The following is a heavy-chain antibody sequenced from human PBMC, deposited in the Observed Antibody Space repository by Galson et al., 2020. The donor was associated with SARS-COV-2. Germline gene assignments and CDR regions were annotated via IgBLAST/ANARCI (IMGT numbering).Heavy chain of an antibody. CDR2: MVWDGTT. D-gene: IGHD3-16*01. CDR1: GFIFDEFT. CDR3: VKDVRRNGFNVFGGDY. V-gene: IGHV3-43*01. J-gene: IGHJ4*02. Sequence: GGSLRLSCAASGFIFDEFTMQWVRQAPGKGLEWVSLMVWDGTTYYADSVKGRFTVSRDNNGNFLSVQMTRLRREDTAVYYCVKDVRRNGFNVFGGDYWGQGTQVIVSS.